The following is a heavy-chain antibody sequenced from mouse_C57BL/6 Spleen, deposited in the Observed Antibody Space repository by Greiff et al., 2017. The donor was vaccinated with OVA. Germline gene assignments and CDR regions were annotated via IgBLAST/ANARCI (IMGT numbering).Heavy chain of an antibody. V-gene: IGHV2-5*01. D-gene: IGHD4-1*01. J-gene: IGHJ2*01. CDR3: AKDWEGYYFDY. CDR2: IWRGGST. CDR1: GFSLTSYG. Sequence: QVQLQQSGPGLVQPSQSLSITCTVSGFSLTSYGVHWVRQSPGKGLEWLGVIWRGGSTDYNAAFMSRLSITNDNSKSQVFFKMNSLQADDTAIYYCAKDWEGYYFDYWGQGTTLTVSS.